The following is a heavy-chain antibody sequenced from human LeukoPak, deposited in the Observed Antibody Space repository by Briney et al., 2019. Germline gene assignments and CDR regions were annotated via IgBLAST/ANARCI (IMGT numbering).Heavy chain of an antibody. Sequence: GGSLRLSCVASGSTFSSYWMSWVRQAPGKGLEWVASIKQDGSEKYYVDSVKGRFTISRGNAKNSLYLQMNSLRAEDTAVYYCAREDHSKYEYWGQGTLVTVSS. CDR2: IKQDGSEK. V-gene: IGHV3-7*01. CDR1: GSTFSSYW. J-gene: IGHJ4*02. D-gene: IGHD4-11*01. CDR3: AREDHSKYEY.